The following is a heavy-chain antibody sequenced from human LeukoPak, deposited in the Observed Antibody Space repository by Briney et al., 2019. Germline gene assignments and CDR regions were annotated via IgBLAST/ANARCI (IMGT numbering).Heavy chain of an antibody. J-gene: IGHJ6*02. V-gene: IGHV3-21*01. Sequence: GGSVRLSCAASGFTFSSYSMNWVRQAPGKGLEWVSSISSSSSYIYYADSVKGRFTISRDNAKNSLYLQMNSLRAEDTAVYYCARPVAQSSGSSRDGMDVWGQGTTVTVSS. CDR3: ARPVAQSSGSSRDGMDV. CDR1: GFTFSSYS. CDR2: ISSSSSYI. D-gene: IGHD6-19*01.